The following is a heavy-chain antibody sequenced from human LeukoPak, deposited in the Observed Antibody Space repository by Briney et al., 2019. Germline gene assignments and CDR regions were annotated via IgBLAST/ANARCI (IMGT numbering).Heavy chain of an antibody. CDR1: GFTFSSYS. V-gene: IGHV3-48*01. CDR2: ISSSSSTI. D-gene: IGHD3-10*01. J-gene: IGHJ6*02. CDR3: ARAVPYYGSGMDYYGMDV. Sequence: GGSLRLSCAASGFTFSSYSMNWVRQAPGKGLERVSYISSSSSTIYYADSVKGRFTISRDNAKNSLYLQMSSLRAEDTAVYYCARAVPYYGSGMDYYGMDVWGQGTTVTVSS.